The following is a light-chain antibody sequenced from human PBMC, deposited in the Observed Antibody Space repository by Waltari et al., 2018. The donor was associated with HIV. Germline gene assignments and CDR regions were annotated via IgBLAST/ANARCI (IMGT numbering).Light chain of an antibody. J-gene: IGLJ2*01. CDR3: QSYDTTNHLI. V-gene: IGLV6-57*04. Sequence: FMLTQPHSMSASPGTTVTISCTRSSGTIARHSVQWYQQRPGGAPTTVVFEDTQRPSGVPERFSGSIDSSSNSASLTISGLKTEDEADYYCQSYDTTNHLIFGGGTKVTVL. CDR1: SGTIARHS. CDR2: EDT.